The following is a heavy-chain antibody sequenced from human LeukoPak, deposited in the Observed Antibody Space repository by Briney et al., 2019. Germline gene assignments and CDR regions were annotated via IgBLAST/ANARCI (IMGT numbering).Heavy chain of an antibody. V-gene: IGHV1-8*03. D-gene: IGHD4-17*01. CDR2: MNPNSGYT. CDR1: GYTFTSYD. Sequence: GASVKVSCKASGYTFTSYDINWVRQATGQGLEWLGWMNPNSGYTGYAQKFQVRLTFTRNTSITTASMELSSLRSEDTAVYYCARVGTRSTVTTRRGYYFDYWGQGTLVTVSS. J-gene: IGHJ4*02. CDR3: ARVGTRSTVTTRRGYYFDY.